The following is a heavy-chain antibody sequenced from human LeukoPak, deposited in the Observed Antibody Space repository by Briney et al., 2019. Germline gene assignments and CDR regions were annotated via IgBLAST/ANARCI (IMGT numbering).Heavy chain of an antibody. CDR2: VNPSDGRT. V-gene: IGHV1-46*01. CDR1: RNIVTNYY. CDR3: AFEEVNRAWLDP. Sequence: GASVKVSCEASRNIVTNYYLHWVRQVPGQGLQWMGKVNPSDGRTTYAQNLQDRVTMTRDTSTNTFYMELTSLGFEDMAVYYCAFEEVNRAWLDPWGQGSLVTVSS. J-gene: IGHJ5*02.